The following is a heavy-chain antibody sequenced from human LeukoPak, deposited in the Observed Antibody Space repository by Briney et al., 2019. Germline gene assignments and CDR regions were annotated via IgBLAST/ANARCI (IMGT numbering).Heavy chain of an antibody. J-gene: IGHJ4*02. CDR3: ARDSRQRVVVAARGNYFDY. CDR1: GFTFSSYA. V-gene: IGHV3-30-3*01. D-gene: IGHD2-15*01. Sequence: GGSLRLSCAASGFTFSSYAMHWVRQAPGKGLEWVAVISYDGSNKYYADSVKGRFTISRDNSKNTLYLQMNSLRAEDTAVYYCARDSRQRVVVAARGNYFDYWGQGTLVTVSS. CDR2: ISYDGSNK.